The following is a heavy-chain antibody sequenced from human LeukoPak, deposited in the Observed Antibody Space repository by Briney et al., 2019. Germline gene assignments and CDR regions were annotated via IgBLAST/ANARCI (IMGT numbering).Heavy chain of an antibody. D-gene: IGHD3-10*01. Sequence: GSLRLSFAASGFTFTNYAIHWVGQAPGKGLEWVSVIWFTGGNKYYADSVKGRFTISRDNSKNTLYLQMNSLRAEDTAVYYCAKDRRAGSYDYWGQGTLVTVSS. CDR3: AKDRRAGSYDY. J-gene: IGHJ4*02. V-gene: IGHV3-30*04. CDR1: GFTFTNYA. CDR2: IWFTGGNK.